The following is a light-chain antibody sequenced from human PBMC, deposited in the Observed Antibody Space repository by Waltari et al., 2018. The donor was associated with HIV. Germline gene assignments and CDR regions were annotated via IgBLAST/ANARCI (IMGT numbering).Light chain of an antibody. CDR2: DVT. J-gene: IGLJ1*01. Sequence: QSALTQPPSASGSPGQSVTISCTGTSSDVGGYNYVSWYQQHPGKAPKPLIYDVTKRPSWVPDRFSGSKSGNTASLTVSGLQAEDEADYYCNSYAGNNKGVFGTGTKVTVL. V-gene: IGLV2-8*01. CDR3: NSYAGNNKGV. CDR1: SSDVGGYNY.